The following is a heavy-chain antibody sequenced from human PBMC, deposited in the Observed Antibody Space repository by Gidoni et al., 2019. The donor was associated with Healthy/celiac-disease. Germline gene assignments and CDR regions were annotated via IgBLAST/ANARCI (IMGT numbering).Heavy chain of an antibody. J-gene: IGHJ4*02. CDR1: GLTFSSYS. Sequence: EVQLVESGGGLVKPGGSLRLSCAASGLTFSSYSMNWVRQAPGKGLEWVSSISSSSSYIYYADSLKGRFTISRDNAKNSLYLQMNSLRAEDTAVYYCARGQWELLSPHFDYWGQGTLVTVSS. D-gene: IGHD1-26*01. CDR3: ARGQWELLSPHFDY. V-gene: IGHV3-21*01. CDR2: ISSSSSYI.